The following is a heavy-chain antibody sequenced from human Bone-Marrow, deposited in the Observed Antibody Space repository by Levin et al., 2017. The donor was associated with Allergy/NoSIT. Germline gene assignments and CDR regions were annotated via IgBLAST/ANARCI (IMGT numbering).Heavy chain of an antibody. CDR2: IMPNNGDT. CDR1: GYTFPDHH. J-gene: IGHJ4*02. V-gene: IGHV1-2*02. Sequence: LGESLKISCKASGYTFPDHHIHWVRQAPGQGLEWMGLIMPNNGDTNYAQKFQGRVTMTRDTSITTAYMELSRLTSDDSAVYYCARAVGMVALDSWGQGTLVTVSS. D-gene: IGHD2-8*01. CDR3: ARAVGMVALDS.